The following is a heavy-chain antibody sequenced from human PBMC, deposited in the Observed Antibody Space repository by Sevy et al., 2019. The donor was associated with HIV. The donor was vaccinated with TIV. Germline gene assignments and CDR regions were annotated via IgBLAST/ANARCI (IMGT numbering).Heavy chain of an antibody. CDR2: IYTSGTT. Sequence: SETLSLTCTVSGGSFGSSSYYWNWIRQPAGKGLEWIGRIYTSGTTNYNPSLKSRVTMSVDMSKNQFSLKLSSVTAADTAVYYCAGRIAVAAFDYWGQGNLVTVSS. D-gene: IGHD6-19*01. CDR1: GGSFGSSSYY. V-gene: IGHV4-61*02. J-gene: IGHJ4*02. CDR3: AGRIAVAAFDY.